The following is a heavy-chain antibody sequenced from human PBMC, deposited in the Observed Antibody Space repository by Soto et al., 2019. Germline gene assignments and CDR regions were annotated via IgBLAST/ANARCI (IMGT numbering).Heavy chain of an antibody. CDR1: GYTFTSYG. J-gene: IGHJ5*02. Sequence: QVQLVQSGAEVKKPGASVKVSCKASGYTFTSYGISWVRQAPGQGLEWMGWISAYNGNTNYAQKLQGRVTMTTDTPTSTAYMELRSVASDDTAVYYCAIGALDDSSGYYGWFDPWGQGTLVTVSS. D-gene: IGHD3-22*01. V-gene: IGHV1-18*01. CDR2: ISAYNGNT. CDR3: AIGALDDSSGYYGWFDP.